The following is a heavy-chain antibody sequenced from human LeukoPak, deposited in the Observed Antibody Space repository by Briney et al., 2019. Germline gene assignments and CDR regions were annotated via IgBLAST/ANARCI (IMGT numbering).Heavy chain of an antibody. Sequence: GGSLRLSCAASGFTFSSYSMNWVRQAPGKGLEWVSYISSSSTIYYADSVKGRFTISRDNAKNSLYLQMNSLRAEDTAVYYCARDRCLDYGGNSVCAFDIWGQGTMVTVSS. J-gene: IGHJ3*02. V-gene: IGHV3-48*01. CDR1: GFTFSSYS. CDR2: ISSSSTI. D-gene: IGHD4-23*01. CDR3: ARDRCLDYGGNSVCAFDI.